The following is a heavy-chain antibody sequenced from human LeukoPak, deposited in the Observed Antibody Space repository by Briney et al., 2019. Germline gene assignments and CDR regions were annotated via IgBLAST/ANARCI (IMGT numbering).Heavy chain of an antibody. Sequence: PGGSLRLSCAASGFTFSSYSMNWVRQAPGKGLEWLSGISVSGADTYYADSVKGRFTISRDNSKNTVSLRLNSLRAEDSAIYYCASRKEYSTSSVFYWGQGTLVTVSS. CDR3: ASRKEYSTSSVFY. D-gene: IGHD6-6*01. CDR1: GFTFSSYS. CDR2: ISVSGADT. J-gene: IGHJ4*02. V-gene: IGHV3-23*01.